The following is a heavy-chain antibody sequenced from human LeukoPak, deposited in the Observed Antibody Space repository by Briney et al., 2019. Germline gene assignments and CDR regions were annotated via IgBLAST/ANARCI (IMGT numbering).Heavy chain of an antibody. CDR3: AKDRQQWLSTAYYYYYMDV. D-gene: IGHD6-19*01. CDR2: ISSSSSTI. V-gene: IGHV3-48*01. J-gene: IGHJ6*03. Sequence: GGSLRLSCAASGFTFSSYSMNWVRQAPGKGLEWVSYISSSSSTIYYADSVKGRFTISRDNAKNSLYLQMNSLRAEDTAVYYCAKDRQQWLSTAYYYYYMDVWGKGTTVTVSS. CDR1: GFTFSSYS.